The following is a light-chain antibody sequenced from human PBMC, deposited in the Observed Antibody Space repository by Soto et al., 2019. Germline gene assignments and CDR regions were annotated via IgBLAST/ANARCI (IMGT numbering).Light chain of an antibody. Sequence: EIVMTQSPATLSVSPGERATLSCRASQSFSSNLAWYQQKPGQAPRLLIYGASTRATGVPARFSGSGSETDFTLTISGLQSEDSAVYFCQQYNNWPFSFGQGTRLEI. CDR2: GAS. CDR3: QQYNNWPFS. CDR1: QSFSSN. V-gene: IGKV3-15*01. J-gene: IGKJ5*01.